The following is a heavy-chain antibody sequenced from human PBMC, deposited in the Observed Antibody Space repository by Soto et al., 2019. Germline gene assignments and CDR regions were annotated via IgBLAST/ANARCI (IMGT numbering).Heavy chain of an antibody. D-gene: IGHD6-6*01. Sequence: QVQLVESGGGVVQPGRSLRLSCAASGFTFSSYGMHWVRQAPGKGLEWVAVIWYDGSNKYYADSVKGRFTISRDNSKNTLYLQMNSLRAEDTAVYYCARDAIAARTLHYWGQGTLVTVSS. V-gene: IGHV3-30*19. J-gene: IGHJ4*02. CDR3: ARDAIAARTLHY. CDR1: GFTFSSYG. CDR2: IWYDGSNK.